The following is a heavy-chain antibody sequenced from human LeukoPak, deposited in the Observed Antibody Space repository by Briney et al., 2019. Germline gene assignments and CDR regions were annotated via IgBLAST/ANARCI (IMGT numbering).Heavy chain of an antibody. J-gene: IGHJ4*02. V-gene: IGHV3-33*01. CDR1: GFTFSSYG. CDR2: IWYDGSNK. CDR3: VRDVWSDRDSYFDY. D-gene: IGHD3-3*01. Sequence: PGRSLRLSCAASGFTFSSYGMHWVRQAPGKGLEWVAIIWYDGSNKYYADSVKGRFTISRDNSKNTVYLQMNSLRAEDTAVYYCVRDVWSDRDSYFDYWGQGALVTVSS.